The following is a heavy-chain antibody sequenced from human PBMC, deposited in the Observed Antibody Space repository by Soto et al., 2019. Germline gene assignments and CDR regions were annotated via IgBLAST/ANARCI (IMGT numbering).Heavy chain of an antibody. V-gene: IGHV3-74*01. CDR1: GITFTNYW. Sequence: EVQLVESGGGSVQPGGSLRLSCVASGITFTNYWMHWVRQVPGKGLVWVARVDSDGRVTSYADFVKVRFTISRDNAKNTLYLQMTSLRVEDTAMYYCGTVFEHWGQGIPVTVSS. CDR2: VDSDGRVT. CDR3: GTVFEH. J-gene: IGHJ4*02.